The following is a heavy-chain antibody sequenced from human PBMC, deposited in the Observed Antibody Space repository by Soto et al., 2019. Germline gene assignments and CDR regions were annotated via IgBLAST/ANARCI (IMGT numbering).Heavy chain of an antibody. Sequence: RLSCAASGFTFSSYDMHWVRQATGKGLEWVSAIGTAGDTYYPGSVKGRFTISRENAKNSLYLQMNSLRAGDTAVYYCARERARGKNYMDVWGKGTTVTV. J-gene: IGHJ6*03. D-gene: IGHD5-12*01. CDR3: ARERARGKNYMDV. V-gene: IGHV3-13*01. CDR1: GFTFSSYD. CDR2: IGTAGDT.